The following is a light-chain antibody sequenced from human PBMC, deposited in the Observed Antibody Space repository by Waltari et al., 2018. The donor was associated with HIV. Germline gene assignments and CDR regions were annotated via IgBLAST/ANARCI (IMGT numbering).Light chain of an antibody. Sequence: EIVLTQSPGTLSLSPGERATLSCRASQSVSSTYSAWYQQKPGQAPRLLIYSASSRATGIPDMFSGSGSGTDFTLTISRLEPEDFAVYYCQQYGSSWTFGQGTKVESK. V-gene: IGKV3-20*01. CDR2: SAS. J-gene: IGKJ1*01. CDR1: QSVSSTY. CDR3: QQYGSSWT.